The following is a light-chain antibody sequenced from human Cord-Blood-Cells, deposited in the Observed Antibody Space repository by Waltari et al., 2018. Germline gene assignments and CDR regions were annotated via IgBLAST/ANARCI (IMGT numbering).Light chain of an antibody. V-gene: IGLV2-23*01. Sequence: QSALTQPASVSGSPGQSITIPCTGTSSDVGSYNLFSWYQQHPGKAPKLMIYEGSKRPSGVSNRFSGSKSGNTASLTISGLQAEDEADYYCCSYAGSSILFGGGTKLTVL. CDR3: CSYAGSSIL. J-gene: IGLJ2*01. CDR1: SSDVGSYNL. CDR2: EGS.